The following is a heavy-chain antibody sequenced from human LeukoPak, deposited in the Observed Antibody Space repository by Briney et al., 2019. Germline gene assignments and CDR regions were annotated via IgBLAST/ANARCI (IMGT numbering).Heavy chain of an antibody. CDR3: ARDRRDIYSGSFQDAFDI. D-gene: IGHD1-26*01. V-gene: IGHV1-69*13. CDR2: IIPIFGTA. J-gene: IGHJ3*02. CDR1: GGTFSSYS. Sequence: GASVRVSCKASGGTFSSYSISWVRQAPGQGLEWMGGIIPIFGTANYAQKFQGRVTITADESTSTAYMELSSLRSEDTAVYYCARDRRDIYSGSFQDAFDIWGQGTMVTVSS.